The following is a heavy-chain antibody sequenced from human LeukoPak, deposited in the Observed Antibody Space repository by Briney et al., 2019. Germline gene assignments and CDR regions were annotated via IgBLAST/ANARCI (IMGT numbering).Heavy chain of an antibody. Sequence: ASVKVSCKDSGYTFTSYAMHWVRQAPGQRLEWMGWINAGNGNTKYSQKFQGRVTITRDTSASTAYMELSSLRSEDTAVYYCARAPPIVVVTAINYWGQGTLVTVSS. CDR2: INAGNGNT. V-gene: IGHV1-3*01. D-gene: IGHD2-21*02. J-gene: IGHJ4*02. CDR3: ARAPPIVVVTAINY. CDR1: GYTFTSYA.